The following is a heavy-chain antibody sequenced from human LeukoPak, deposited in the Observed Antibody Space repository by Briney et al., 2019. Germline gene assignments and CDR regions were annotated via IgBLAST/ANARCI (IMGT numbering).Heavy chain of an antibody. V-gene: IGHV3-7*03. CDR3: ARAVTSTEGY. CDR2: LNEDGSEK. J-gene: IGHJ4*02. Sequence: GRSLRLSCAASGFTFSSYAMHWVRQAPGKGLEWVASLNEDGSEKYYVDSVKGRFTISRDNAQKSLYLEMKSLSAKDTAVYYCARAVTSTEGYWGQGTLVTVSS. CDR1: GFTFSSYA.